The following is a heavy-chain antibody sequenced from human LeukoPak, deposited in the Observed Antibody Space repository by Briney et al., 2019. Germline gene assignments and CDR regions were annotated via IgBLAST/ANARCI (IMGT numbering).Heavy chain of an antibody. Sequence: SETLSLTCTVSGGSIIGYYWSWIRQPPGKGLEWIGYIYHSGSTNYNPPLKSRVTISVDTSKNQFSLKLSSVTAADTAVYYCARYTAMVPFDYWGQGTLVTVSS. J-gene: IGHJ4*02. V-gene: IGHV4-59*01. CDR2: IYHSGST. CDR1: GGSIIGYY. D-gene: IGHD5-18*01. CDR3: ARYTAMVPFDY.